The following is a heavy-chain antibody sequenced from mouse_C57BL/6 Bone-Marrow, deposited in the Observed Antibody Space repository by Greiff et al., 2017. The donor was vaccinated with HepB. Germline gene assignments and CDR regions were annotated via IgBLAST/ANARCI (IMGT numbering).Heavy chain of an antibody. D-gene: IGHD2-5*01. CDR2: FYPGSGSI. CDR1: GYTFTEYT. V-gene: IGHV1-62-2*01. Sequence: VQLQQSGAELVKPGASVKLSCKASGYTFTEYTIHWVKQRSGQGLEWIGWFYPGSGSIKYNEKFKDKATLTADKSSSTVYMEISRLTSEDSAVYSCARHAAYYSNYRYFDYWGQGTTLTVSS. CDR3: ARHAAYYSNYRYFDY. J-gene: IGHJ2*01.